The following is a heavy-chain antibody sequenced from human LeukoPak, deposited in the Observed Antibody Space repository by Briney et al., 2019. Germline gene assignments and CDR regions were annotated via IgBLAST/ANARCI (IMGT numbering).Heavy chain of an antibody. V-gene: IGHV4-59*01. CDR1: GGSISSYY. D-gene: IGHD3-10*01. Sequence: SETLPLTCTVSGGSISSYYWSWIRQPPGKGLEWIGYIYYSGSTNYNPSLKSRVTISVDTSKNQFSLKLSSVTAADTAVYYCARDRAGVLDYWGQGTLVTDSS. J-gene: IGHJ4*02. CDR2: IYYSGST. CDR3: ARDRAGVLDY.